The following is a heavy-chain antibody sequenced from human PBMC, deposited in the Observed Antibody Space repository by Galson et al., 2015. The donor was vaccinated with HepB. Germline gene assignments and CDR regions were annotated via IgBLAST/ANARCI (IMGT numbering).Heavy chain of an antibody. V-gene: IGHV4-59*01. J-gene: IGHJ6*02. CDR1: GGSISSYY. CDR2: IYYSGST. Sequence: SETLSLTCTVSGGSISSYYWSWIRQPPGKGLEWIGYIYYSGSTNYNPSLKSRVTISVDTSKNQFSLKLSSVTAADTAVYYCARGSGWYSYYYYYYGMDVWGQGTTVTVSS. CDR3: ARGSGWYSYYYYYYGMDV. D-gene: IGHD6-19*01.